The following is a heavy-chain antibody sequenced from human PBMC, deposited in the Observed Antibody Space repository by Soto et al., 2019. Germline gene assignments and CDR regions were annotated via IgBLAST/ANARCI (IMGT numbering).Heavy chain of an antibody. J-gene: IGHJ4*02. CDR1: GFSLTTSGVG. D-gene: IGHD3-3*01. CDR3: AHRVLRTVFGLVTTTAIYFDF. Sequence: QITLNESGPTQVKPRQTLTLTCTFSGFSLTTSGVGVGWIRQSPGKAPEWLALIYWDDDKRYRPSLKSRLTITQDTSKNRVVLTMADLDPADTATYYCAHRVLRTVFGLVTTTAIYFDFWGQGTPVAVSS. V-gene: IGHV2-5*02. CDR2: IYWDDDK.